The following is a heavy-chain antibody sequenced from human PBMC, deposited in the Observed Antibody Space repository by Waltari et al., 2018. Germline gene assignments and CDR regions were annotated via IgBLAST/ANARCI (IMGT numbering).Heavy chain of an antibody. V-gene: IGHV4-34*01. Sequence: QVQLQPWGAGLLKPSETLSLTCAVYGGSFSGYYLSWIRQPPGKGLEWIGEINHSGSTNYNPSLKSRVTISVDTSKNQFSLKLSSVTAADTAVYYCARDLIPTYYYDSSDNGGAFDIWGQGTMVTVSS. CDR1: GGSFSGYY. J-gene: IGHJ3*02. CDR3: ARDLIPTYYYDSSDNGGAFDI. D-gene: IGHD3-22*01. CDR2: INHSGST.